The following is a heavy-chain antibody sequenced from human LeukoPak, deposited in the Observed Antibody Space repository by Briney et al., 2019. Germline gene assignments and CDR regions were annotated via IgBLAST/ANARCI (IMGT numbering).Heavy chain of an antibody. CDR3: AKIPYYGSGSYYNVYYYYMDV. CDR2: IYSGGST. CDR1: GFTVSSNY. D-gene: IGHD3-10*01. J-gene: IGHJ6*03. Sequence: PGGSLRLSCAASGFTVSSNYMSWVRQAPGKGLEWVSVIYSGGSTYYADSVKGRFTISRDNSKNTLYLQMNSLRAEDTAVYYCAKIPYYGSGSYYNVYYYYMDVWGKGTTVTVSS. V-gene: IGHV3-53*01.